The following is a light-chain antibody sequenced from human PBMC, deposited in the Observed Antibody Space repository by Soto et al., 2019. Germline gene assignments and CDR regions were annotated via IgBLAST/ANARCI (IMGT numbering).Light chain of an antibody. V-gene: IGLV2-11*01. Sequence: QSVLTRPRSVSGSPGQSVTISCTGTSSVVGGYNYVSWYQQHPGKAPKLMIYDVTKRPSGVPDRFSGSKSGNTASLTISGLQAEDEADYYCCSYAGTYIVVFGTGTKVTVL. J-gene: IGLJ1*01. CDR1: SSVVGGYNY. CDR2: DVT. CDR3: CSYAGTYIVV.